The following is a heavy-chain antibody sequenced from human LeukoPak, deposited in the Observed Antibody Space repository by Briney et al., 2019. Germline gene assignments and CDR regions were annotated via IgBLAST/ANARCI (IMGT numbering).Heavy chain of an antibody. D-gene: IGHD6-6*01. CDR2: IQNDGNNK. V-gene: IGHV3-30*02. Sequence: GGSLRLSCAASGFTFSSNGMHWFRQAPGKGLEWGAFIQNDGNNKKYADSVKGRFTISRDNSKNTLYLQMNSLRAEDTAVYYCARDWGTSSLYLVNWGQGTLVTVSS. J-gene: IGHJ4*02. CDR3: ARDWGTSSLYLVN. CDR1: GFTFSSNG.